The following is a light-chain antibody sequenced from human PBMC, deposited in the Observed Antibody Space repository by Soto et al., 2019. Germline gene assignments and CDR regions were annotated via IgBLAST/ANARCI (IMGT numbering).Light chain of an antibody. V-gene: IGKV3-20*01. J-gene: IGKJ3*01. CDR3: HQYGSPPFT. CDR2: GTS. CDR1: QTISSW. Sequence: TQSPSTLSGSVGDRVTITCRASQTISSWLAWYQQKPGQAPRLLIYGTSNRATGIPDRFSGSESGTDFTLTISRLEPEDFAVYYCHQYGSPPFTFGPGTKVDIK.